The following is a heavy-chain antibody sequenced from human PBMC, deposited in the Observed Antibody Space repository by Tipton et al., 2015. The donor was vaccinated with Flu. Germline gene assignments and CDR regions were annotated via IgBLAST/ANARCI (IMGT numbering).Heavy chain of an antibody. D-gene: IGHD2-15*01. V-gene: IGHV3-7*01. CDR2: IKQDGSVK. CDR1: GFTFSTYW. Sequence: SLRLSCVASGFTFSTYWMTWVRQAPGKGLEWVANIKQDGSVKYYVDSVKGRFTISRDNAKNSLYLQMNSLGAEDTAVYYCVRAVGGGSCYWGQGTPVTVSS. J-gene: IGHJ4*02. CDR3: VRAVGGGSCY.